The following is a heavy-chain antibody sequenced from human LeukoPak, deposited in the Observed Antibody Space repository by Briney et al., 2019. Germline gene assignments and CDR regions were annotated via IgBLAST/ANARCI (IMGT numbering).Heavy chain of an antibody. D-gene: IGHD3-9*01. Sequence: SGPTLVNPTQTLTLTCTFSGFSLSTSGVGVGWIRQPPGKALEWLALIYWDDDKRYSPSLKSRLTITKDTSKNQVVLTMTNVDPVDTATYYCAHRLDADYVGYWGQGTLVTVSS. V-gene: IGHV2-5*02. CDR2: IYWDDDK. CDR3: AHRLDADYVGY. CDR1: GFSLSTSGVG. J-gene: IGHJ4*02.